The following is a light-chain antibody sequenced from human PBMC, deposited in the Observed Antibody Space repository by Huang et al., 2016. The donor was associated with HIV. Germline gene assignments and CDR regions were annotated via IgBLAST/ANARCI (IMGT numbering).Light chain of an antibody. CDR3: QKYNDVPRT. CDR2: AAS. CDR1: QDIDAY. V-gene: IGKV1-27*01. J-gene: IGKJ1*01. Sequence: DIQMTQSPSSLSASIGDRITISCRASQDIDAYLAWYQNKPGKVPNLLIYAASTLQSGVPYRFSGSGSGTNFPLTIGSLQPEDVGSYYCQKYNDVPRTFGHGTKVEIK.